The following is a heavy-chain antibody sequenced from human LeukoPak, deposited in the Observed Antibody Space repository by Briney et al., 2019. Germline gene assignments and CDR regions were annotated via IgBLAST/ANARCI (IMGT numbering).Heavy chain of an antibody. D-gene: IGHD6-19*01. Sequence: SETLSLTCTVSGGSISSYYWSWIRQPPGKGLEWIGVMFHGGTTHYNPSLKSRVTISVDTSKNQFSLKLSSVTAADAAVYYCARRRLAVAGRNYFDFWGQGTLVTVSS. V-gene: IGHV4-59*12. CDR1: GGSISSYY. J-gene: IGHJ4*02. CDR2: MFHGGTT. CDR3: ARRRLAVAGRNYFDF.